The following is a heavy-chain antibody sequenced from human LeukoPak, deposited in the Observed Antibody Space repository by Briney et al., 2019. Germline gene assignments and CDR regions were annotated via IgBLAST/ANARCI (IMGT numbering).Heavy chain of an antibody. Sequence: GGSLRLSCEASGFTFSSYDMHWVRQAPGKGLEWVAFIRYDGSYTYYADSVKGRFTISRDNSKNTLFLQMSSLRAEDTAVYYCATVPRYGYSSWDYYHMVVWGKGTTVTVSS. J-gene: IGHJ6*03. CDR2: IRYDGSYT. CDR3: ATVPRYGYSSWDYYHMVV. V-gene: IGHV3-30*02. D-gene: IGHD6-13*01. CDR1: GFTFSSYD.